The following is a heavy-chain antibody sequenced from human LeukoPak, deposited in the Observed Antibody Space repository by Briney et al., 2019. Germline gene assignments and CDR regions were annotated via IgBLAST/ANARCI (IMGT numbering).Heavy chain of an antibody. CDR2: INHSGST. D-gene: IGHD5-18*01. CDR3: ARGVRLWRRTFDY. J-gene: IGHJ4*02. CDR1: GGSFSGYY. V-gene: IGHV4-34*01. Sequence: SETLSLTCAVYGGSFSGYYWSWIRQPPGKGLEWIGEINHSGSTNYNPSLKSRVTISVDTSKNQFSLKLSSVTAADTAVYYCARGVRLWRRTFDYWGQGTLVTVSS.